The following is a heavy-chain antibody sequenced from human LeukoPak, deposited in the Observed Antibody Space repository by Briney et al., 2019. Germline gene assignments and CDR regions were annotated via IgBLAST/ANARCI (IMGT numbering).Heavy chain of an antibody. CDR2: IDWDDDE. Sequence: SGPVLVNPTQTLTLTCTFSGFSLSTSGMCVSWIRQPPGKALEWLARIDWDDDEFYSTSLRTRLAISKDASKNQVVLTMTNMDPVDTATYYCAHRGIGTHFDYWGQGTLVTVSS. J-gene: IGHJ4*02. V-gene: IGHV2-70*16. D-gene: IGHD1-1*01. CDR1: GFSLSTSGMC. CDR3: AHRGIGTHFDY.